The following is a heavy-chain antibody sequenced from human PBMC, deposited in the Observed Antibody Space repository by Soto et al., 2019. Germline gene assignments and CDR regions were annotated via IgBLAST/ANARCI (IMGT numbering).Heavy chain of an antibody. CDR3: ARGSAASSSGGEFDP. J-gene: IGHJ5*02. Sequence: GGSLRLSCAASGFTFSSYWMHWVRQAPGKGLVWVSRINSDGSSTSYAASVKGRFTISSDNAKITLYLQMNSLRAVDTAVYYCARGSAASSSGGEFDPWGQGTLVTVSS. CDR2: INSDGSST. CDR1: GFTFSSYW. D-gene: IGHD3-16*01. V-gene: IGHV3-74*01.